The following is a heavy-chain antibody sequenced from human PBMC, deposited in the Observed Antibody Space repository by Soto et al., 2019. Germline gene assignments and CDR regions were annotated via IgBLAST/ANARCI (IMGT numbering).Heavy chain of an antibody. V-gene: IGHV3-30-3*01. J-gene: IGHJ4*02. Sequence: GGSLRLSCAASGFTFSSYAMHWVRQAPGKGLEWVAVISYDGSNKYYADSVMGRFTISRDNSKNTLYLQMNSLRAEDTAVYYCARGGRIAVAGPLDYWGQGTLVTVSS. D-gene: IGHD6-19*01. CDR3: ARGGRIAVAGPLDY. CDR1: GFTFSSYA. CDR2: ISYDGSNK.